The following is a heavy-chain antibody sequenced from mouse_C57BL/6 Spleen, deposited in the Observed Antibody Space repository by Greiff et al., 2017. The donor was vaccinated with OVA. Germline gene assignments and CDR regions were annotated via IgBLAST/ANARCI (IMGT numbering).Heavy chain of an antibody. V-gene: IGHV1-18*01. Sequence: EVQLQQSGPELVKPGASVKIPCKASGYTFTDYNMDWVKQSHGKSLEWIGDINPNNGGTSYNQKFKGKATLTVDKSSSTAYMELRSLTSEDTAVYYCARRLYFYYAMDYWGQGTSVTVSS. D-gene: IGHD2-1*01. CDR1: GYTFTDYN. CDR3: ARRLYFYYAMDY. J-gene: IGHJ4*01. CDR2: INPNNGGT.